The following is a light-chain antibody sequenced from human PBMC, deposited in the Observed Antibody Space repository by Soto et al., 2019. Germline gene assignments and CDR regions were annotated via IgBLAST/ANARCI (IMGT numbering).Light chain of an antibody. CDR1: QSVSSN. CDR3: HQRQSWPRT. CDR2: QTS. V-gene: IGKV3-11*01. Sequence: VLTMSAGTVSLSPGERATLSCRASQSVSSNLAWYQQKPGQAPRLLIYQTSIRAAGIPARFSASGSGTDFTLTISDVQPEDFALYYCHQRQSWPRTFGQGTKVAIK. J-gene: IGKJ1*01.